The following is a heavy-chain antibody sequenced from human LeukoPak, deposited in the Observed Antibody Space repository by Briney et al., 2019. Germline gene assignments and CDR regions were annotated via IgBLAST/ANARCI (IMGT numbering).Heavy chain of an antibody. J-gene: IGHJ4*02. CDR3: ARDGPLVPKYYDYVWGSHHTTYYFDY. V-gene: IGHV3-30-3*01. CDR2: ISYDGSNK. D-gene: IGHD3-16*01. CDR1: GFTFSSYA. Sequence: GGSLRLSCAASGFTFSSYAMPWVRQAPGKGLEWVAVISYDGSNKYYADSVKGRFTISRDNSKNTLYLQMNSLRAEDTAVYYCARDGPLVPKYYDYVWGSHHTTYYFDYWGQGTLVTVSS.